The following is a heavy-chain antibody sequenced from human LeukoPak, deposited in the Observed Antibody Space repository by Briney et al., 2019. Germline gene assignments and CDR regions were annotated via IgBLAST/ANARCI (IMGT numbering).Heavy chain of an antibody. CDR2: IYHSGST. Sequence: SETLSLTCTVSGYSISSGYYWGWIRQPPGKGLEWIGNIYHSGSTYYNPSLKSRVTISVDTSKNQFSLKLSSVTAADTAVYYCARVVAAAGKLFDYWGQGTLVTVSS. J-gene: IGHJ4*02. D-gene: IGHD6-13*01. V-gene: IGHV4-38-2*02. CDR1: GYSISSGYY. CDR3: ARVVAAAGKLFDY.